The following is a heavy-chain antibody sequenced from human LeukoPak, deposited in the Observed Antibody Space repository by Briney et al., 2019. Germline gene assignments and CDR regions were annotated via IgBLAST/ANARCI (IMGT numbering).Heavy chain of an antibody. V-gene: IGHV4-59*08. CDR3: ARHDNCSGGSCYYPGYYYGMDV. Sequence: PSETLSLTCTVSGGSISSYYWSWIRQPPGKGLEWIGYIYYSGSTNYNPSLKSRLTISVDTSKNQFSLKLSSVTAADTAVYYCARHDNCSGGSCYYPGYYYGMDVWGQGTTVTVSS. D-gene: IGHD2-15*01. CDR2: IYYSGST. CDR1: GGSISSYY. J-gene: IGHJ6*02.